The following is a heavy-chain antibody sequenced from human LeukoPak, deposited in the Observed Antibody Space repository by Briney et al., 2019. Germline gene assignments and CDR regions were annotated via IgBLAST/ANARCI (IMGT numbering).Heavy chain of an antibody. V-gene: IGHV1-8*01. CDR2: VNPTTGNT. J-gene: IGHJ5*01. D-gene: IGHD2/OR15-2a*01. CDR3: ARGCTTYRSGDKYNWFDS. CDR1: GYTFNHCD. Sequence: ASVKVSCKSSGYTFNHCDISWLRQATGQGPEWLGWVNPTTGNTVYAQRFQDRVTMSRNTSSSTAYMELNSLKSGDTAVYYCARGCTTYRSGDKYNWFDSWGQGTLVTVSS.